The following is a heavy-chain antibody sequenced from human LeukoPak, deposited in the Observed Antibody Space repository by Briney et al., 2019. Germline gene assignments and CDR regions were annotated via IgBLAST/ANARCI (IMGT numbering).Heavy chain of an antibody. CDR1: GGSISSGGYS. CDR3: ARATTVANAFDI. D-gene: IGHD4-17*01. J-gene: IGHJ3*02. Sequence: PSQTLSLTCAVPGGSISSGGYSWSWIRQPPGKGLEWIGYIYHSGSTYYNPSLKSRVTISVDRSKNQFSLKLSSVTAADTAVYYCARATTVANAFDIWGQGTMVTVSS. V-gene: IGHV4-30-2*01. CDR2: IYHSGST.